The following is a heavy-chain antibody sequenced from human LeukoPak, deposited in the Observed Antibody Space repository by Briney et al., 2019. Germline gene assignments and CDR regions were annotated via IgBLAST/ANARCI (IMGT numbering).Heavy chain of an antibody. J-gene: IGHJ4*02. V-gene: IGHV3-21*01. CDR2: ISSSSSYI. CDR1: GFTFSSYS. CDR3: AYYDFWSGYYDFDY. Sequence: GGSLRLSCAASGFTFSSYSMNWVRQAPGKGLEWVSSISSSSSYIYYADSVKGRFTISRDNAKNSLYLQMNSLRAEDTAVYYCAYYDFWSGYYDFDYWGQGTLVTVSS. D-gene: IGHD3-3*01.